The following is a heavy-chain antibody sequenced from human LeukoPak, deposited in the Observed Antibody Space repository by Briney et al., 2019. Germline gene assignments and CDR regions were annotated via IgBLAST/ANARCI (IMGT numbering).Heavy chain of an antibody. CDR2: IYYSGST. V-gene: IGHV4-59*01. Sequence: SETLSLTCTVSGGSISSYYWSWIQQPPGKGLEWIGYIYYSGSTNYNPSLKSRVTISVDTSKNQFSLKLSSVTAADTAVYYCARNLYGGNLNYFDYWGQGTLVTVSS. J-gene: IGHJ4*02. CDR1: GGSISSYY. D-gene: IGHD4-23*01. CDR3: ARNLYGGNLNYFDY.